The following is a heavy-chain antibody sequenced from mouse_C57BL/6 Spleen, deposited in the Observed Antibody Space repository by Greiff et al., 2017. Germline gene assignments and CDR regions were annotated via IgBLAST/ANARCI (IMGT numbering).Heavy chain of an antibody. J-gene: IGHJ2*01. Sequence: EVHLVESGPGLVKPSQSLSLTCSVTGYSITSGYYWNWIRQFPGNKLECMGYISYDGSNNYNPSLKNRISITRDTSKNQFFLKLNSLTSEDTATYYYASTTVLGRGVYYFDYWGQGTTLTVSS. CDR1: GYSITSGYY. V-gene: IGHV3-6*01. D-gene: IGHD1-1*01. CDR2: ISYDGSN. CDR3: ASTTVLGRGVYYFDY.